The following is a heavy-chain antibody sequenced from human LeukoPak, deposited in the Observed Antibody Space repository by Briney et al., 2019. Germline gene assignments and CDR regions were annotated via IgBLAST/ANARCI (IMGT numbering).Heavy chain of an antibody. CDR2: IKQDGSEK. V-gene: IGHV3-7*01. D-gene: IGHD2-2*01. J-gene: IGHJ4*02. CDR1: GFTFSSYW. CDR3: ADNDIVVVPAADY. Sequence: GGSLRLSCAASGFTFSSYWMSWVRQAPGKGLEWVANIKQDGSEKYYVDSVKGRFTISRDNAKNSLYLQMNSLRAEDTAVYYCADNDIVVVPAADYWGQGTLVTVSS.